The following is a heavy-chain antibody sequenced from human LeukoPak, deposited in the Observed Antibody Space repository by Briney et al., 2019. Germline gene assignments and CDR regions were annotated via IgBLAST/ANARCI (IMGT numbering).Heavy chain of an antibody. CDR1: GMTVSTNY. V-gene: IGHV3-74*01. D-gene: IGHD2-21*01. J-gene: IGHJ4*02. Sequence: GGSLRLSCAASGMTVSTNYMSWVRQAPGKGLVWVSRINIDGRSISYAESAKGRFTMSRDNAENTLYLEMNNLRVDDTAVYYCVRDVWGDRDSYFDYWGQGTLVTVSS. CDR3: VRDVWGDRDSYFDY. CDR2: INIDGRSI.